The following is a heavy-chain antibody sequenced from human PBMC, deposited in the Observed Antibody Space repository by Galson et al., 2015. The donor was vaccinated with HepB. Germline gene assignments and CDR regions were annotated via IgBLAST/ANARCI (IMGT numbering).Heavy chain of an antibody. D-gene: IGHD2-21*02. CDR2: INHSGST. CDR1: GGSFSGYY. CDR3: ASLRDCGGDCYHFDY. J-gene: IGHJ4*02. V-gene: IGHV4-34*01. Sequence: SETLSLTCAVYGGSFSGYYWSWIRQPPGKGLEWIGEINHSGSTNYNPSLKSRVTISVDTSKNQFSLKLSSVTAADTAVYYCASLRDCGGDCYHFDYWGQGTLVTVSS.